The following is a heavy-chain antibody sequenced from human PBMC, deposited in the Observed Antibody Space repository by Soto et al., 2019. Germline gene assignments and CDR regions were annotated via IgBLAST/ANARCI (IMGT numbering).Heavy chain of an antibody. CDR1: GYTFTSYG. CDR2: ISAYNGNT. D-gene: IGHD3-9*01. V-gene: IGHV1-18*04. Sequence: QVQLVQSGAEVKKPGASVKVSCKASGYTFTSYGISWVRQAPGQGLEWMGWISAYNGNTNYAQKLQGRVTMTTDTSTSTAYMELRSLRSDDTAVYYCARAXXXXXXXDWLSKGPLFDPWGQGTLVTVSS. J-gene: IGHJ5*02. CDR3: ARAXXXXXXXDWLSKGPLFDP.